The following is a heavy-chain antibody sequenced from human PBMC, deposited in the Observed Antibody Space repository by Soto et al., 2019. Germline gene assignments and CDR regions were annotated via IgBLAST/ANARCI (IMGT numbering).Heavy chain of an antibody. D-gene: IGHD6-19*01. V-gene: IGHV3-33*01. CDR2: IWYDGSNK. CDR1: GFTFSSYG. CDR3: ARNSRWYGFAFDI. J-gene: IGHJ3*02. Sequence: QVQLAESGGGVVQPGRSLRLSCAASGFTFSSYGMHWVRQAPGKGLEWVAVIWYDGSNKYYADSVKGRFTISRDNSKNTLYLQMNSLRAEDTAVYYCARNSRWYGFAFDIWGQGTMVTVSS.